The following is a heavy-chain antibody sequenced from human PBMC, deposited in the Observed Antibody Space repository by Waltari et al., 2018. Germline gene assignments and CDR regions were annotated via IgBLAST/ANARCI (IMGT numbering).Heavy chain of an antibody. V-gene: IGHV3-23*01. Sequence: EVQLLESGGGLVQPGESLRLSCVASGFNFGSYSMGWVRQAPGKGVEWVSTMDGPTTNTHYADSVEGRFTISRDNSKNTLYLHMNSLRADDTAIYYCATWMVSHFDYWGQGTLVTASP. J-gene: IGHJ4*02. CDR2: MDGPTTNT. CDR1: GFNFGSYS. CDR3: ATWMVSHFDY. D-gene: IGHD2-8*01.